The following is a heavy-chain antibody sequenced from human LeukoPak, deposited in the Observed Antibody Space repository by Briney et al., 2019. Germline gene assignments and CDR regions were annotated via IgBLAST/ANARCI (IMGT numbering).Heavy chain of an antibody. D-gene: IGHD3-3*01. J-gene: IGHJ3*02. CDR1: GFTFNSYW. V-gene: IGHV3-7*01. CDR2: IRQDGSEK. Sequence: GGSLRLSCVASGFTFNSYWMNWVRQAPGKGLEWVANIRQDGSEKYYVDSVKGRFTISRDNAKNSLYLQMNSLRAEDTAIYYCAKPITISGATDAFDIWGQGTMVTVSS. CDR3: AKPITISGATDAFDI.